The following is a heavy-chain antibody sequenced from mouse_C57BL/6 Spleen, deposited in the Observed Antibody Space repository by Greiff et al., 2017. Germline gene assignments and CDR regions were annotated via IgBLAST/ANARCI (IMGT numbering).Heavy chain of an antibody. CDR1: GFTFSSYA. J-gene: IGHJ2*01. CDR3: TRSNWDVDYFDY. D-gene: IGHD4-1*01. CDR2: ISSGGDYI. V-gene: IGHV5-9-1*02. Sequence: EVQRVESGEGLVKPGGSLKLSCAASGFTFSSYAMSWVRQTPEKRLEWVAYISSGGDYIYYADTVKGRFTISRDNARNTLYLQMSSLKSEDTAMYYCTRSNWDVDYFDYWGQGTTLTVSS.